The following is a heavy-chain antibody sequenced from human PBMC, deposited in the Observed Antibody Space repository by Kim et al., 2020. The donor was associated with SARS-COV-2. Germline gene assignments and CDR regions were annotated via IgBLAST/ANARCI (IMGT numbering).Heavy chain of an antibody. CDR3: ARGRSADY. V-gene: IGHV3-7*04. Sequence: DGSEKTYVDSVKGRLTISRDNAKNSLYLQMNSLRVEDTAVYYCARGRSADYWGQGTLVTVSS. CDR2: DGSEK. J-gene: IGHJ4*02.